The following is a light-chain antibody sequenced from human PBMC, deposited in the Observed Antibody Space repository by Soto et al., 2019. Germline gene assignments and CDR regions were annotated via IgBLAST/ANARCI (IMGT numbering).Light chain of an antibody. CDR3: QSYDSSLSGYV. CDR1: SSNIGAGYD. CDR2: GNS. V-gene: IGLV1-40*01. Sequence: QSALTQPPSLSVAPGQRVTISCTGSSSNIGAGYDVHWYQQLPGTAPKLLIYGNSNRPSGVPDRFSGSKSGTSASLAITGLQAEDEADYCCQSYDSSLSGYVFGTGTKVTVL. J-gene: IGLJ1*01.